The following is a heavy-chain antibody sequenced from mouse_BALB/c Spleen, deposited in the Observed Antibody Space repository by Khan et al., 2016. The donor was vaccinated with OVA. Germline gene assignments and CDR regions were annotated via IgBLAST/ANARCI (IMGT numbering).Heavy chain of an antibody. J-gene: IGHJ2*01. CDR2: INPTSGYT. CDR3: ARDRIEY. CDR1: GYTFTSYW. Sequence: QVQLKQSGAELAKPGASVKMSCTASGYTFTSYWMPWIKQRPGQGLEWIGYINPTSGYTDYNQKFKDKATLTADKSSSTAYMQLSSLTSDDSAVYYCARDRIEYWGQGTALTVSS. V-gene: IGHV1-7*01.